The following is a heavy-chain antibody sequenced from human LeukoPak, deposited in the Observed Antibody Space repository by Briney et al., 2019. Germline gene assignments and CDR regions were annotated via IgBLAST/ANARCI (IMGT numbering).Heavy chain of an antibody. CDR1: GGSISSSSYY. CDR2: INHSGST. V-gene: IGHV4-39*07. CDR3: ARGGLGSGFFWSGYPNWFNP. J-gene: IGHJ5*02. D-gene: IGHD3-3*01. Sequence: SETLSLTCTVSGGSISSSSYYWSWIRQPPGKGLEWIGEINHSGSTNYNPSLKSRVTISVDTSKNQFSLKLSSVTAADTAVYYCARGGLGSGFFWSGYPNWFNPWGQGTLVTVSS.